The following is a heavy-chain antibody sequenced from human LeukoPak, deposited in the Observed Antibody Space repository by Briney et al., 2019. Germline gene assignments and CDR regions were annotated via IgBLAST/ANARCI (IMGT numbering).Heavy chain of an antibody. V-gene: IGHV3-11*04. Sequence: GGSLRLSCAASGFTFSDYYMSWIRQAPGKGLEWVSYISSSGSTIYYADSVKGRFTISRDNAKNSLYLHMNSLRAEDTAVYYCARVMYYYDSSGQTYYFDYWGQGTLVTVSS. CDR2: ISSSGSTI. D-gene: IGHD3-22*01. J-gene: IGHJ4*02. CDR3: ARVMYYYDSSGQTYYFDY. CDR1: GFTFSDYY.